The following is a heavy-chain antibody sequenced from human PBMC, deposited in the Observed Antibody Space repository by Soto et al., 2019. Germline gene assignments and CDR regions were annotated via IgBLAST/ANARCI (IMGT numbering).Heavy chain of an antibody. J-gene: IGHJ4*02. CDR1: GFSFSSYA. CDR2: ISGSGATT. CDR3: AKDHGADYGDPLYFFDY. V-gene: IGHV3-23*01. Sequence: DVQLLESGGGLVQPGGSLRLSCAASGFSFSSYAMSWVRQAPGTGLEWVSVISGSGATTFYRESVKGRFTISRDNSKKTVYLQLNSLRAEDTALYYCAKDHGADYGDPLYFFDYWGQGALVLVSS. D-gene: IGHD4-17*01.